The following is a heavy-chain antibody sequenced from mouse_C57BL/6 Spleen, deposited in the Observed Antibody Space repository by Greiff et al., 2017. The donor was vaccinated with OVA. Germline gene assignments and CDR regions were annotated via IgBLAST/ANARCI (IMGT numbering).Heavy chain of an antibody. V-gene: IGHV6-6*01. CDR2: IRNKANNHAS. J-gene: IGHJ4*01. Sequence: EVKLVESGGGLVQPGGSMKLSCAASGFTFSDAWMDWVRQSPEKGLEWVAEIRNKANNHASYYAESVKGRFTISRDESKKSVYLQMNSLRAEDTGIYYCTVDYYAMDYWGQGTSVTVSS. CDR1: GFTFSDAW. CDR3: TVDYYAMDY.